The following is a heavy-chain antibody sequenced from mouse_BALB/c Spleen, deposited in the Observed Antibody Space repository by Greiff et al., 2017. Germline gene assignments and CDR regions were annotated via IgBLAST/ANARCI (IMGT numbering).Heavy chain of an antibody. CDR1: GFTFSSYG. V-gene: IGHV5-6*01. CDR2: ISSGGSYT. CDR3: ARQNYYDYFDY. J-gene: IGHJ2*01. D-gene: IGHD2-4*01. Sequence: DVHLVESGGDLVKPGGSLKLSCAASGFTFSSYGMSWVRQTPDKRLEWVATISSGGSYTYYPDSVKGRFTISRDNAKNTLYLQMSSLKSEDTAMYYCARQNYYDYFDYWGQGTTLTVSS.